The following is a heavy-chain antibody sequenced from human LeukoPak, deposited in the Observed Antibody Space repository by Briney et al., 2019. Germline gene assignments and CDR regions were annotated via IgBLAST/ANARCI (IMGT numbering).Heavy chain of an antibody. CDR1: GGSISSYY. Sequence: PSETLSLTCTVSGGSISSYYWSWIRQPAGKGLEWIGHIYTSGSTNYNPSLKSRVTISVDTSKNQFSLKLSSVTAADTAVYYCARHYGSRGPELVRYFQHWGQGTLVTVSS. CDR3: ARHYGSRGPELVRYFQH. V-gene: IGHV4-4*07. J-gene: IGHJ1*01. CDR2: IYTSGST. D-gene: IGHD3-9*01.